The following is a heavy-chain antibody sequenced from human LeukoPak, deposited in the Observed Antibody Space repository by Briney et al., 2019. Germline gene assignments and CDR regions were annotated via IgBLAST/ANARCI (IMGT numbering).Heavy chain of an antibody. D-gene: IGHD2-21*02. Sequence: SETLSLMCSVYGGSFSDYFWSWIRQSPGKGLEWIGAIDDGGNTNYNPSLMSRVIVAMEKSKKQFSLVMRSVTAADTAIYYCARFSRITWGDWGDAFDVWGQGATVIVSS. CDR3: ARFSRITWGDWGDAFDV. J-gene: IGHJ3*01. CDR1: GGSFSDYF. CDR2: IDDGGNT. V-gene: IGHV4-34*01.